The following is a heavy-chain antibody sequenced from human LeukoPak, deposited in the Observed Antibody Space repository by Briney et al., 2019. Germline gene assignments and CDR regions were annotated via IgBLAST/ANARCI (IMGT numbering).Heavy chain of an antibody. Sequence: SETLSLTCTVSGGSISSYYWSWIRQPPGKGLEWIGYIYYSGSTNYNPSLKSRVTISVDTSKNQFSLKLSSVTAADTAVYYCARGREYSSSSYEDAFDIWGQGTMVTVSS. J-gene: IGHJ3*02. CDR3: ARGREYSSSSYEDAFDI. CDR1: GGSISSYY. V-gene: IGHV4-59*01. D-gene: IGHD6-13*01. CDR2: IYYSGST.